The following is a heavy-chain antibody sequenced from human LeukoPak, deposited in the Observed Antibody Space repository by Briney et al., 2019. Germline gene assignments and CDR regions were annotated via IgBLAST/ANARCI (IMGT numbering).Heavy chain of an antibody. J-gene: IGHJ4*02. D-gene: IGHD2-8*02. CDR2: IYIRGTT. CDR3: ARGYWFYFDY. V-gene: IGHV4-61*02. Sequence: SETLSLTCTVSGGSISSGSYYWSWIRQPAGKGLEWIGRIYIRGTTSYNPSLKSRITISADTSKNQFSLKLSSVTAADTAVYYCARGYWFYFDYWGRGTLVTVSS. CDR1: GGSISSGSYY.